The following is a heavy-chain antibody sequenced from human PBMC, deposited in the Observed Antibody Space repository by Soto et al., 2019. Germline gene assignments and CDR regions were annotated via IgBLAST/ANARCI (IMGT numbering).Heavy chain of an antibody. CDR1: GFTLSSYA. J-gene: IGHJ4*02. V-gene: IGHV3-30-3*01. CDR3: ARAAMYSSGWYGY. Sequence: GGSLRLSCAASGFTLSSYAIHWVRQAPGKGLEWVTVISKGGSNLYFADSVKGRFTISRDNSKNSLYLQMNSLRAEETAGYYCARAAMYSSGWYGYWGQGTLVTVSS. D-gene: IGHD6-19*01. CDR2: ISKGGSNL.